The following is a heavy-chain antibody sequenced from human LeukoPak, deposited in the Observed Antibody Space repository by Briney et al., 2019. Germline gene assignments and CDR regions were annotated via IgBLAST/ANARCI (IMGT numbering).Heavy chain of an antibody. CDR1: GGTFSSYA. V-gene: IGHV1-69*04. CDR3: ARDQEYYYDSSGYLYDY. J-gene: IGHJ4*02. D-gene: IGHD3-22*01. CDR2: IIPILGIA. Sequence: SVKVSCKASGGTFSSYAISWARQAPGQGLEWMGRIIPILGIANYAQKFQGRVTITADKSTSTAYMELSSLRSEDTAVYYCARDQEYYYDSSGYLYDYWGQGTLVTVSS.